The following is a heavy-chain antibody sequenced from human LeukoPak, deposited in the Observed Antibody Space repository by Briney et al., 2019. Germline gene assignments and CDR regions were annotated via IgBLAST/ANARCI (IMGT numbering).Heavy chain of an antibody. CDR1: GYTFPSYF. J-gene: IGHJ4*02. Sequence: ASVKVSCKASGYTFPSYFMHWVRQAPGQGLEWMGIINPTGGSTTYAQKFQGRVTLTRDTSTSTVYMELSSLRSDDTAVYYCARTAARRFDYWGQGTLVTVSS. V-gene: IGHV1-46*01. D-gene: IGHD6-6*01. CDR2: INPTGGST. CDR3: ARTAARRFDY.